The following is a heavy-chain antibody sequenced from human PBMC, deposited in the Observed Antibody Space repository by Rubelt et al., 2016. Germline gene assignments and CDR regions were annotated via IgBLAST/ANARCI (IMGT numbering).Heavy chain of an antibody. D-gene: IGHD6-19*01. CDR1: GGSISSNNW. J-gene: IGHJ5*02. V-gene: IGHV4-4*02. CDR3: ARVGGAALAGTSNWFGP. Sequence: QVQLQESGPGLVKPSGTLSLTCGVSGGSISSNNWWGWVRQPPGKGLEWIGCIHYGRTTYHNPSLKSRGIISVDTSGNQFSLKWGSLTAADAAVYYCARVGGAALAGTSNWFGPWGQGTLVTVSS. CDR2: IHYGRTT.